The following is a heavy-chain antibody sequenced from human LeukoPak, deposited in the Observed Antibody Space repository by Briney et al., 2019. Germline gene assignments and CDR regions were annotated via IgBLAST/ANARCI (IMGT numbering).Heavy chain of an antibody. J-gene: IGHJ4*02. D-gene: IGHD2-21*02. CDR1: GFTFSSYW. Sequence: GGSLRLSCAASGFTFSSYWMSWVRQAPGKGLEWVANIKEDGSESYSVDSVKGRFTISRDNSKNTLYLQMNSLRAEDTAVYYCAKDQGVVTALYYFDYWGQGTLVTVSS. CDR2: IKEDGSES. V-gene: IGHV3-7*01. CDR3: AKDQGVVTALYYFDY.